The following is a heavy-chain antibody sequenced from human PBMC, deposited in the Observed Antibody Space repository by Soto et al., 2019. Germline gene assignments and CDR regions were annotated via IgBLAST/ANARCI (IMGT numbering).Heavy chain of an antibody. D-gene: IGHD3-3*01. CDR2: ISWNSGSI. V-gene: IGHV3-9*01. CDR1: GFTFDDYA. CDR3: ANGHCSDSCCFWS. Sequence: PGGSLRLSCAASGFTFDDYAMHWVRQAPGKGLEWVSGISWNSGSIGYADSVKGRFPISRDNAKNSLYLQMKNLRAEDTALYYGANGHCSDSCCFWSWGKGRMVAV. J-gene: IGHJ3*01.